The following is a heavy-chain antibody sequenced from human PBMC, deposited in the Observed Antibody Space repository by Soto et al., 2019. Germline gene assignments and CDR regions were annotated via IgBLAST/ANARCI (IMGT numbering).Heavy chain of an antibody. CDR1: GFTFSSYS. CDR3: ARDQRIVVVPAAPLGMDV. Sequence: LRLSCAASGFTFSSYSMNLVRQAPLKGLEWVSSISSSSSYIYYADSVKGRFTISRDNAKNSLYLQMNSLRAEDTAVYYCARDQRIVVVPAAPLGMDVWGQGTTVTVSS. V-gene: IGHV3-21*01. D-gene: IGHD2-2*01. J-gene: IGHJ6*02. CDR2: ISSSSSYI.